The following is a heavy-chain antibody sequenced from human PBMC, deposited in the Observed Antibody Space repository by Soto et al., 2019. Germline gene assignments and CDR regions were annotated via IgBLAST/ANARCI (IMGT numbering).Heavy chain of an antibody. CDR1: GFTFSSYA. CDR2: FSGSGGST. D-gene: IGHD3-22*01. V-gene: IGHV3-23*01. J-gene: IGHJ4*02. CDR3: AKVKAMYYYDSSGSPVGY. Sequence: HPGGSLRLSCAASGFTFSSYAMSWVRQAPGKGLEWVSAFSGSGGSTYYADSVRGRFTISRDNSKNTLYLQMNSLRAEDTAVYYCAKVKAMYYYDSSGSPVGYWGQGTLVTVSS.